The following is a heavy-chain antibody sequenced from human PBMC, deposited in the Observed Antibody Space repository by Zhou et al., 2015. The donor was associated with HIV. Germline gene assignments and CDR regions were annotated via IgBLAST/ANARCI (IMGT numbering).Heavy chain of an antibody. D-gene: IGHD1-14*01. J-gene: IGHJ6*01. CDR2: IIPIFGTA. Sequence: QVQLVQSGAEVKKPGSSVKVSCKASGGTFSSYAISWVRQAPGQGLEWMGGIIPIFGTANYAQKFQGRVTITADESTSTAYMELSSLRSEDTAVYYCASAWERGQDLGSTSPRTEVRDSRPLTLFPHGPSVVVPEPLPPFPYG. CDR1: GGTFSSYA. V-gene: IGHV1-69*01. CDR3: ASAWERGQDLGSTSPRTEVRDSRPLTLFPHGPSVVVPEPLPPFPYG.